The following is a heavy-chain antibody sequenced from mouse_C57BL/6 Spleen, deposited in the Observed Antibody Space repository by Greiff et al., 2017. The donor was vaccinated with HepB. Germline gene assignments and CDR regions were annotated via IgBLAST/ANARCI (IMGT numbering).Heavy chain of an antibody. V-gene: IGHV1-53*01. CDR2: INPSNGGT. D-gene: IGHD2-3*01. J-gene: IGHJ2*01. Sequence: QVHVKQPGTELVKPGASVKLSCKASGYTFTSYWMHWVKQRPGQGLEWIGNINPSNGGTNYNEKFKSKATLTVDKSSSTAYMQLSSLTSEDSAVYYCARSRDGYYFDYWGQGTTLTVSS. CDR3: ARSRDGYYFDY. CDR1: GYTFTSYW.